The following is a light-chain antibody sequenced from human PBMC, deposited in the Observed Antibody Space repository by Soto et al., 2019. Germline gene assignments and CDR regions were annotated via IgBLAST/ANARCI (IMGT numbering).Light chain of an antibody. V-gene: IGKV1-33*01. CDR1: QDISNY. Sequence: DIQMTQSPSSRSASVGDRVTITCQASQDISNYLNWYQQKPGKAPKLLIYDASNLETGVPSRFSGSGSGTDFTFTISSLQPEDIATYYCQQYDNLPTFGGGTKVDIK. CDR3: QQYDNLPT. J-gene: IGKJ4*01. CDR2: DAS.